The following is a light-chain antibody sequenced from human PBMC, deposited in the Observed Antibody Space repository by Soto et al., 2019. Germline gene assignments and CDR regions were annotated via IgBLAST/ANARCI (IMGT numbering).Light chain of an antibody. J-gene: IGLJ2*01. V-gene: IGLV2-14*01. Sequence: QSVLTQPASVSGSPGQSITISYTGTSSDIGAYNFVSWYQLPPDTAPKLMIYYVTNRPSGVSDRLSGSKSCNTASLPISGLQAADEADYYCSSATPSNRLGGVFGGGTQVAV. CDR3: SSATPSNRLGGV. CDR1: SSDIGAYNF. CDR2: YVT.